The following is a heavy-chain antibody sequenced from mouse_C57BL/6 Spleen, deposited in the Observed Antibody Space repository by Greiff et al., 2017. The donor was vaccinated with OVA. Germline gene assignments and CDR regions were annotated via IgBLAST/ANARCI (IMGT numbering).Heavy chain of an antibody. CDR3: ARIVGSSYWYYDV. J-gene: IGHJ1*03. Sequence: QVTLKVSFPGLLQPSQTLSLTCSFSGFSLSTFGMGVGWIRPPSGKGLEWLAHLWWDDAKYYNPALKSRPTISKDTSKNQVFLKNANVVTADTATYYCARIVGSSYWYYDVWGTGTTVTVSS. D-gene: IGHD1-1*01. CDR1: GFSLSTFGMG. V-gene: IGHV8-8*01. CDR2: LWWDDAK.